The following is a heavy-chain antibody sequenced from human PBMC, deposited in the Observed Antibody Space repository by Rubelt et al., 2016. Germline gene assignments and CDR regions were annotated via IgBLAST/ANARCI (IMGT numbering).Heavy chain of an antibody. CDR3: ARGSSGRHFDL. D-gene: IGHD6-19*01. J-gene: IGHJ2*01. CDR1: GGSISSYY. Sequence: QVQLQESGPGLVKPSETLSLTCTVSGGSISSYYWSWIRQPPGKGLEWIGYIYYSGSTNYNPSLKSRVTISVETSKNQFSLKLSAVTAADTAVYYCARGSSGRHFDLWGRGTLVTVSS. V-gene: IGHV4-59*08. CDR2: IYYSGST.